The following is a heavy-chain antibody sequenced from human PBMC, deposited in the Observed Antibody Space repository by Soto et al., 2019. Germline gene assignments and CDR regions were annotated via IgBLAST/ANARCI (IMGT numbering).Heavy chain of an antibody. D-gene: IGHD1-26*01. V-gene: IGHV3-23*01. CDR2: ISEDSGTT. CDR3: RKGNNWEDTG. Sequence: GGSLRLSCVASGITFRTSGMTWVRQAPGKGLEWVSIISEDSGTTFYAESVKGRFTVSRDNSKNTLYLQMNSLRAEDTATYYCRKGNNWEDTGWGQGTLXT. CDR1: GITFRTSG. J-gene: IGHJ4*02.